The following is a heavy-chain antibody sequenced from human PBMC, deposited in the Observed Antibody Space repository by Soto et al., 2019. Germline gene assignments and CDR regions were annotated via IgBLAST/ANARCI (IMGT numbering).Heavy chain of an antibody. V-gene: IGHV1-18*01. D-gene: IGHD4-17*01. CDR3: ARESDYGDYVDYYYYYMDV. Sequence: ASVKVSCKASGYTFTSYGISWVRQAPGQGLEWMGWISAYNGNTNYAQKLQGRVTMTTDTSTRTAYMELRSLRSDDTAVYYCARESDYGDYVDYYYYYMDVWGKGTTVTVSS. CDR1: GYTFTSYG. CDR2: ISAYNGNT. J-gene: IGHJ6*03.